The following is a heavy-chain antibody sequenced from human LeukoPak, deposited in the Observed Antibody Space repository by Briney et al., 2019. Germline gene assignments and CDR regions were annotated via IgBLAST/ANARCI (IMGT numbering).Heavy chain of an antibody. CDR2: ISWNSGSI. V-gene: IGHV3-9*01. J-gene: IGHJ4*02. D-gene: IGHD6-19*01. CDR3: ARSGQWLADFDY. CDR1: GFTFDDYA. Sequence: PGGSLRLSCAASGFTFDDYAMHWVRQAPGKGLEWVSGISWNSGSIGYADSVKGRSTISRDNAKNSLYLQMNSLRAEDTALYYCARSGQWLADFDYWGQGTLVTVSS.